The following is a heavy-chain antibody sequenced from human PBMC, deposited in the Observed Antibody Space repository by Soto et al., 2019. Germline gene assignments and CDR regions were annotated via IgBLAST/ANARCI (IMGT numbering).Heavy chain of an antibody. CDR2: IWYGGTVE. CDR1: GFTFSSYG. D-gene: IGHD5-18*01. CDR3: SHGYYQYFES. Sequence: GGSLRLSCAASGFTFSSYGMHWVRQAPGKGLEWVAVIWYGGTVEYAAPVKDRFTISRDDSENTLYLQMNSLKTEDTAVYYCSHGYYQYFESWGQGTLVTVSS. J-gene: IGHJ4*02. V-gene: IGHV3-33*03.